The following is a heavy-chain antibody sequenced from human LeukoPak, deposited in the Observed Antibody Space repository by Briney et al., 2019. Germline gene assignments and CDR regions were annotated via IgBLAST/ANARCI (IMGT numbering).Heavy chain of an antibody. V-gene: IGHV3-64*01. CDR3: ARDPVGTFGELLPDY. J-gene: IGHJ4*02. Sequence: TGGSLRLSCAASGFTFSSYAMHWVRQAPGKGLEYVSAISSNGGSTYYANSVKGRFTISRDNSKNTLYLQMGSLRAEDMAVYCCARDPVGTFGELLPDYWGQGTLVTVSS. CDR1: GFTFSSYA. CDR2: ISSNGGST. D-gene: IGHD3-10*01.